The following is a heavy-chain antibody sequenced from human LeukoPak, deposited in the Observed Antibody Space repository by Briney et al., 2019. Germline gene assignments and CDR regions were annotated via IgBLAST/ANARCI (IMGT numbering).Heavy chain of an antibody. J-gene: IGHJ4*02. Sequence: SETLSLTCTVSGGSISSSSYYWGWIRQPPGKGLEWIGSIYYSGSTYYNPSLKSRVTISVDTSKNQFSLKLSSVTAADTAVYYCARRGTSRRGPGCFDYWGQGTLVTVSS. D-gene: IGHD2-2*01. CDR1: GGSISSSSYY. CDR2: IYYSGST. CDR3: ARRGTSRRGPGCFDY. V-gene: IGHV4-39*01.